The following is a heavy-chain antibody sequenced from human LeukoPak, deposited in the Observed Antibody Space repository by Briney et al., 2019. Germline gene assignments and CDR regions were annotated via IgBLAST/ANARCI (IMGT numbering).Heavy chain of an antibody. CDR1: GYTFTGYY. Sequence: SVRVSCKASGYTFTGYYMHWVRQAPGQGLEWMGWINPTSSGTNYAKKFQGRVTMTRDTSISTAYMELSRLRSDDTAVYYCARDYRLKLGYCSGGSCFLRWFDPWGQGTLVTVSS. CDR2: INPTSSGT. CDR3: ARDYRLKLGYCSGGSCFLRWFDP. J-gene: IGHJ5*02. D-gene: IGHD2-15*01. V-gene: IGHV1-2*02.